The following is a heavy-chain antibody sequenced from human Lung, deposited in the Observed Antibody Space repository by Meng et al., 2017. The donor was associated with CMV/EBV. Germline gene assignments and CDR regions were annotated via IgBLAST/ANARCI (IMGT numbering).Heavy chain of an antibody. CDR3: ARDYYGSTDPY. J-gene: IGHJ4*01. CDR2: ISSSSSYI. V-gene: IGHV3-21*01. D-gene: IGHD4-23*01. Sequence: GESLKISCAASGFTFSTYSMNWVRQAPGKGLEWVSSISSSSSYIYYADSVKGRFTISRDNAKNSLYLQMNSLRAEDTAVYYCARDYYGSTDPYWGHGTLVTVSS. CDR1: GFTFSTYS.